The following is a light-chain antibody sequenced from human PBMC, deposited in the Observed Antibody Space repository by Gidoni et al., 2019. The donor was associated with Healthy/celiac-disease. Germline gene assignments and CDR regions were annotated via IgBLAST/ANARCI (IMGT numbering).Light chain of an antibody. CDR2: GAS. Sequence: EIVMTQSPATLSVSPGERATLSCRASQSVSSNLAWYQQKPGQAPRLLIYGASTRATGIPARFSSRGSGTEFTLTISSLQSEDFAVYYCQQYNNWRLTFGGGTKVEIK. CDR1: QSVSSN. J-gene: IGKJ4*01. V-gene: IGKV3-15*01. CDR3: QQYNNWRLT.